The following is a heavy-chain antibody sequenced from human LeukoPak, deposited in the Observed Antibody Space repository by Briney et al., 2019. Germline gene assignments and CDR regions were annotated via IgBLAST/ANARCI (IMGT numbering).Heavy chain of an antibody. CDR3: WREYSSRGRACDI. J-gene: IGHJ3*02. V-gene: IGHV4-59*01. CDR1: GFSISSYY. D-gene: IGHD6-13*01. Sequence: SETLSLTATGSGFSISSYYWSWIRQPPGKGLEWIGYIYYSGSTYYNPSLKSRVTISVDTSKNQFSLKLSSVTAADTAVYYWWREYSSRGRACDIWRQGTIV. CDR2: IYYSGST.